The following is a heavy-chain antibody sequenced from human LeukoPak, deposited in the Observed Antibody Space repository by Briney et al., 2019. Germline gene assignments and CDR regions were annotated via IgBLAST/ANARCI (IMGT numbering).Heavy chain of an antibody. Sequence: PGGSLRLSCAASGFTFSSYWMSWVRQAPGKGLEWLANIKQDGSEKYYVDSVKGRFTISRDNAKDSLYLQMNSLRGEDTAGYYCAKYPRGGGYFDYWGQGTLVTVSS. V-gene: IGHV3-7*03. CDR2: IKQDGSEK. CDR1: GFTFSSYW. J-gene: IGHJ4*02. D-gene: IGHD3-10*01. CDR3: AKYPRGGGYFDY.